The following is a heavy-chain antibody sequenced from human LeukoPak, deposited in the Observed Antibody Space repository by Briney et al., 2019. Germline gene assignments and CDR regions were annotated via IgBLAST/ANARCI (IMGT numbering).Heavy chain of an antibody. D-gene: IGHD3-10*01. Sequence: GSLRLSCAASGFTFDDYAMSWVRQTPGKGLEWVSAISGSGGSTYYADSVKGRFTISRDNSKNTLYLQMNSLRAEDTAVYYCARTVLLWFGELLRQDDYWGQGTLVTVSS. CDR2: ISGSGGST. V-gene: IGHV3-23*01. J-gene: IGHJ4*02. CDR3: ARTVLLWFGELLRQDDY. CDR1: GFTFDDYA.